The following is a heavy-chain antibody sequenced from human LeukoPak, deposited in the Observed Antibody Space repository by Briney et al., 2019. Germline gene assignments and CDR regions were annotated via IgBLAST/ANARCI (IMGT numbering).Heavy chain of an antibody. V-gene: IGHV4-34*01. CDR2: INHSGST. CDR1: GGSFSGYY. D-gene: IGHD3-3*01. J-gene: IGHJ4*02. Sequence: SETLSLTCAVYGGSFSGYYWSWIRQPPGKGLEWIGEINHSGSTNYNPSLKSRVTISVDTSKNQFSLKLSSVTAADTAVYYCARGAKSGGTRRITFFGVVIKGDEFDYWGQGTLVTVSS. CDR3: ARGAKSGGTRRITFFGVVIKGDEFDY.